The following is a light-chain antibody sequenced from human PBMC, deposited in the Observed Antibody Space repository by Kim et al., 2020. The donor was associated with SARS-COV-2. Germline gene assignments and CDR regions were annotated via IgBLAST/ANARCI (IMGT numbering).Light chain of an antibody. CDR1: SSDVGGYNY. CDR2: AVS. J-gene: IGLJ1*01. CDR3: SSYAGTTYYA. V-gene: IGLV2-8*01. Sequence: QSALTQPPSASGSPEQSVTISCTGTSSDVGGYNYVSWYQQHPGKAPKLMIYAVSKRPSGVPDRFSGSKSGNTASLTVSGLQAEDEADYYCSSYAGTTYYAFGAGTKVTVL.